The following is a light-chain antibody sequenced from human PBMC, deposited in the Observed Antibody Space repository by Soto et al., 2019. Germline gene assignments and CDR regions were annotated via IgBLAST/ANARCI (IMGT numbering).Light chain of an antibody. Sequence: DVQMTQSPSSLSASVGDRVTITCRASQSISSYVNWYQQKPGKAPKLLIYSASTLQNGVPSRFSGSGSGTDFALTISNLQPEDFATYYCQQSYSSPPITFGQGTKLEIK. CDR3: QQSYSSPPIT. J-gene: IGKJ2*01. V-gene: IGKV1-39*01. CDR2: SAS. CDR1: QSISSY.